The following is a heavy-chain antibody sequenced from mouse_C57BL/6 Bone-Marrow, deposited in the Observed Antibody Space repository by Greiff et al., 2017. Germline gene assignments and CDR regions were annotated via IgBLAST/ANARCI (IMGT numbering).Heavy chain of an antibody. J-gene: IGHJ1*03. D-gene: IGHD1-1*01. CDR3: ARTRYYYGYCDV. V-gene: IGHV1-50*01. Sequence: QVQLQQPGAELVKPGASVKLSCKASGYTFTSYWMQWVKQRPGQGLEWIGEIDPSDSYTNYNQKFKGKATLTVDTSSSTAYMQLSSLTSEDSAVYYCARTRYYYGYCDVWGTGTTVTVSS. CDR1: GYTFTSYW. CDR2: IDPSDSYT.